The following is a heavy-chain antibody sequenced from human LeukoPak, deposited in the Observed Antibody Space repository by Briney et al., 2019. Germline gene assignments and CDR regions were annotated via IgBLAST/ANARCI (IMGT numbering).Heavy chain of an antibody. CDR2: IYPGDSDT. V-gene: IGHV5-51*01. D-gene: IGHD2-21*02. CDR1: GYSFTSYW. J-gene: IGHJ1*01. CDR3: ARPLPAYCGGDCYPEYFQH. Sequence: GESLKISCKGSGYSFTSYWIGWVRQMPGKGLEWMGIIYPGDSDTRYSPSFQGQVTISADKSISTAYLQWSSLKASDTAMYYCARPLPAYCGGDCYPEYFQHWGQSTLVTVSS.